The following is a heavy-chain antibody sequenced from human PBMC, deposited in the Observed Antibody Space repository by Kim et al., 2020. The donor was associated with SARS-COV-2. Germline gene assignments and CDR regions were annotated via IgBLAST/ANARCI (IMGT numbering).Heavy chain of an antibody. CDR1: SVSINSSAFY. J-gene: IGHJ4*02. V-gene: IGHV4-39*01. CDR2: IYYTGKT. CDR3: VRHHRYFD. D-gene: IGHD3-9*01. Sequence: SETLSLSCSVSSVSINSSAFYWGWVRLPPGKGLEWIASIYYTGKTFYNPSLRSRVIMSIDTSKSHFSLRLSSVTAADTAIYYCVRHHRYFDWGQGTLVTVSS.